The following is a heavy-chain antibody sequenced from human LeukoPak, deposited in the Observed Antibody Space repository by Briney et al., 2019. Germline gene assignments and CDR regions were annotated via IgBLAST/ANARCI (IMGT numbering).Heavy chain of an antibody. CDR3: AKEAPGHLCSGGSCPDAFDI. CDR2: ISGSGGST. Sequence: GGSLRLSCEASGFTFSSYAMSWVRQAPGKGLEWVSAISGSGGSTYYADSVKGRFTISRDNSKNTLYLQMNSLRAEDTAVYYCAKEAPGHLCSGGSCPDAFDIWGQGTMVTISS. CDR1: GFTFSSYA. J-gene: IGHJ3*02. D-gene: IGHD2-15*01. V-gene: IGHV3-23*01.